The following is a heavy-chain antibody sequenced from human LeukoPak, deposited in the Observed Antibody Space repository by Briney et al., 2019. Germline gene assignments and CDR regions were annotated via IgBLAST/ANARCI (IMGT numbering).Heavy chain of an antibody. CDR2: ISSSGSTI. CDR3: ARTYSSSPSWDFDY. V-gene: IGHV3-11*01. CDR1: GFTFSDYY. D-gene: IGHD6-13*01. Sequence: GGSLRLSCAASGFTFSDYYMSWIRQAPGKGLEWVSYISSSGSTIYYADSVKGRFTISRDNAKNSLYLLMNSLRAEDTAVYYCARTYSSSPSWDFDYWGQGTLVTVSS. J-gene: IGHJ4*02.